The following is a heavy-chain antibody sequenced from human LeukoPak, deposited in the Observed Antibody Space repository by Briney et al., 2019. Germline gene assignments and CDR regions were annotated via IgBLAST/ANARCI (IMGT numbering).Heavy chain of an antibody. V-gene: IGHV3-11*01. D-gene: IGHD3-22*01. CDR1: GFTFSDYY. CDR2: ISSSGGTI. Sequence: PGGSLRLSCAASGFTFSDYYMSWIRQAPGKGLEWVSYISSSGGTIYYADSVKGRFTISRDNAKNSLYLQMNSLRAEDTAVYYCARAGVDYYDSSGQLDYWGQGTLVTVSS. J-gene: IGHJ4*02. CDR3: ARAGVDYYDSSGQLDY.